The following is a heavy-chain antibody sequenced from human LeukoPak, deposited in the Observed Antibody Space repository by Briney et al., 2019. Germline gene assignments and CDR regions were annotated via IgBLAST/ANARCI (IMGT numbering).Heavy chain of an antibody. CDR3: ATVDRGVVDPFDY. V-gene: IGHV1-24*01. CDR1: GYTLTELS. Sequence: ASVKVSCKVSGYTLTELSMHWVRQAPGKGLEWMGGFDPEDGETIYARKFQGRVTMTEDTSTDTAYMELSSPRSEDTAVYYCATVDRGVVDPFDYWGQGTLVTVSS. CDR2: FDPEDGET. J-gene: IGHJ4*02. D-gene: IGHD3-22*01.